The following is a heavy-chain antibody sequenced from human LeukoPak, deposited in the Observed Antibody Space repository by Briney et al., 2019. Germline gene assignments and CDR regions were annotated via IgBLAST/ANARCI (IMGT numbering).Heavy chain of an antibody. Sequence: GGSLRLSCAASGLPFTYFTMTWVRQAPGKGLEWVSGISGSDSSTYSADSVKGRFTISRDDSQNTLYLHMNSLRAEDTAIYYCARVSALRSSGWFGVFDFWGQGTQVTVSS. V-gene: IGHV3-23*01. CDR2: ISGSDSST. CDR3: ARVSALRSSGWFGVFDF. D-gene: IGHD6-19*01. J-gene: IGHJ4*02. CDR1: GLPFTYFT.